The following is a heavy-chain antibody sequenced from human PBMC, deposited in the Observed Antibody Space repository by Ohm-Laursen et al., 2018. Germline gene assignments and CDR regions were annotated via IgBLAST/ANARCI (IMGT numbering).Heavy chain of an antibody. CDR3: ARGPVSDYGDYWYFDL. J-gene: IGHJ2*01. CDR1: GYTFTSYD. V-gene: IGHV1-69*01. Sequence: SSVKVSCKVSGYTFTSYDINWVRQATGQGLEWMGGIIPIFGTANYAQSFQDRVTITADEFTRTAYMELSSLTSEDTAVYYCARGPVSDYGDYWYFDLWGRGTLVTVSS. CDR2: IIPIFGTA. D-gene: IGHD4-17*01.